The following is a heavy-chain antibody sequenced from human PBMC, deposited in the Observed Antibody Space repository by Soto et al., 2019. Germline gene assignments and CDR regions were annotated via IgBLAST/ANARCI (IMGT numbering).Heavy chain of an antibody. J-gene: IGHJ6*02. V-gene: IGHV1-2*02. CDR1: GYSFTGHY. Sequence: ASVKVSCKASGYSFTGHYMHWVRRAPGRGLEWMGWVNLNTGGTDYAQEFQGRVTMTTATSIRAVYLEVTGLKFDDTAIYYCARDPSSFLGRVYGMDVWGQGTAVTVSS. CDR2: VNLNTGGT. CDR3: ARDPSSFLGRVYGMDV.